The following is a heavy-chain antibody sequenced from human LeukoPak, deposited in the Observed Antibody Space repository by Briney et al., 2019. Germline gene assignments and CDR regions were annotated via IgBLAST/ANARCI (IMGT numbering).Heavy chain of an antibody. CDR1: GFTVSSNY. D-gene: IGHD2-15*01. Sequence: PGGSLRLSCAASGFTVSSNYMSWVRQAPGKGLERVSVIYSGGSTYYADSVKGRFTISRDNSKNTLYLQMNSLRAEDTAVYYCARDHGLYCSGGSCYFEPYYYGMDVWGQGTTVTVSS. CDR2: IYSGGST. V-gene: IGHV3-53*01. J-gene: IGHJ6*02. CDR3: ARDHGLYCSGGSCYFEPYYYGMDV.